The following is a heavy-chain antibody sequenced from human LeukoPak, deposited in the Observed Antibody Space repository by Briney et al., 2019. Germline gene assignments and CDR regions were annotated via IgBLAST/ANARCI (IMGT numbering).Heavy chain of an antibody. CDR1: GFTFDDYA. CDR3: ARDLPYGDVAFDY. J-gene: IGHJ4*02. D-gene: IGHD4-17*01. CDR2: ISWNSGSI. Sequence: PGGSLRLSCAASGFTFDDYAMHWVRQAPGKGLEWVSGISWNSGSIGYADSVKGRFTISRDNSKNTLYLQMNSLRAEDTAVYYCARDLPYGDVAFDYWGQGTLVTVSS. V-gene: IGHV3-9*01.